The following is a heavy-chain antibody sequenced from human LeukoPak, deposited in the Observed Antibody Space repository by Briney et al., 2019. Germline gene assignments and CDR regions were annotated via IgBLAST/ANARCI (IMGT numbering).Heavy chain of an antibody. CDR1: GGSISSYY. CDR3: ARLYSSDF. V-gene: IGHV4-59*12. J-gene: IGHJ4*02. D-gene: IGHD6-13*01. Sequence: PSETLSLTCTVSGGSISSYYWSWIRQPPGKGLGWIGYIYYSGTTNYNPSLKSRVTISVDTSKNQFSLKLSSVTAADTAVYYCARLYSSDFWGQGTLVTVSS. CDR2: IYYSGTT.